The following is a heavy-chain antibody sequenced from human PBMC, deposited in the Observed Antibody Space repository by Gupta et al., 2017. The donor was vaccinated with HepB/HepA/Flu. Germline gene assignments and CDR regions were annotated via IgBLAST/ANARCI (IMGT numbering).Heavy chain of an antibody. J-gene: IGHJ3*02. Sequence: QVQLQESGPGLVKPSETLSLTCTVSGGSISSYHWSWIRQPPGKGLDWIGYIYYSGSTNYNPSLKSRVTISVDTSKNQFSLKLSSVTAADTAVYYCARQYERFWSGRGAFDIWGQVTMVTVAS. V-gene: IGHV4-59*08. CDR1: GGSISSYH. D-gene: IGHD3-3*01. CDR2: IYYSGST. CDR3: ARQYERFWSGRGAFDI.